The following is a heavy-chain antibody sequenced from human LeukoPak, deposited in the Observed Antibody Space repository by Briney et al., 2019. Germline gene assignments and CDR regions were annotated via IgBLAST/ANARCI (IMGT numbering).Heavy chain of an antibody. J-gene: IGHJ5*02. Sequence: PSETLSLTCTVPGGSISSYYWSWIRQPPGKGLEWIGYIYYSGSTNYNPSLQSRVTISVDTSKNQFSLKLSSVTAADTAVYYCARVREHITIFGVAYNWFDPWGQGTLVTVSS. CDR1: GGSISSYY. CDR2: IYYSGST. D-gene: IGHD3-3*01. CDR3: ARVREHITIFGVAYNWFDP. V-gene: IGHV4-59*01.